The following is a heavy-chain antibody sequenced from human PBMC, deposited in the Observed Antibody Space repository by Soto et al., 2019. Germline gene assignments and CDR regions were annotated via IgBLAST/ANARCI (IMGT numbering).Heavy chain of an antibody. Sequence: SETLSLTCTVSGASMNSYHWSWIRQPAGKGLEWIGHIHSSGSTNYNPSLKSRVTMSVDTSKNQFSLRLMSLTAADTAVYYCARDQGVAAAGITWFDPWGQGKLVTVSS. V-gene: IGHV4-4*07. J-gene: IGHJ5*02. CDR3: ARDQGVAAAGITWFDP. CDR1: GASMNSYH. CDR2: IHSSGST. D-gene: IGHD6-13*01.